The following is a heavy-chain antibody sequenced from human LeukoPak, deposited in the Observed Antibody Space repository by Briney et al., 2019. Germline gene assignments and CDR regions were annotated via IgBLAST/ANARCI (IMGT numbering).Heavy chain of an antibody. J-gene: IGHJ4*02. CDR2: IYSGGST. CDR3: ARTYDSSGYHY. CDR1: GFTVSSNY. Sequence: GGSLRLSCTASGFTVSSNYMSWVRQAPGKGLEWVSVIYSGGSTYYADSVKGRFTISRDNSKNTLYLQMNSLRAEDTAVYYCARTYDSSGYHYWGQGTLVTVSS. V-gene: IGHV3-66*01. D-gene: IGHD3-22*01.